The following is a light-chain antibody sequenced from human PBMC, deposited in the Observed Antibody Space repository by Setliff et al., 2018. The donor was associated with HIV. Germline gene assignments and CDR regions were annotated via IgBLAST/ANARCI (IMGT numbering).Light chain of an antibody. CDR2: SSN. J-gene: IGLJ1*01. V-gene: IGLV1-44*01. CDR3: AAWDDSLTGEV. CDR1: SSNIGSNT. Sequence: QSVLTQPPSASGTPGQKVTISCSGSSSNIGSNTVNWYHQLPGTAPKLLIYSSNVRPSRVPDRFSGSKSGTSASLAISGLQAEDEADYYCAAWDDSLTGEVFGTGTKGTV.